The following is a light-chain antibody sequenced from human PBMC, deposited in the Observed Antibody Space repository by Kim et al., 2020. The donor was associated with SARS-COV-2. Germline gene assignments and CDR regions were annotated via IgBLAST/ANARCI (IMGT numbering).Light chain of an antibody. Sequence: GQSITISCTGTSSDIGVYNLVSWFQQHPGKVPKVLIYDVTRRPAGISNRFSGTKSGNTASLTISRLQSEDEADYYCSSYTSGTTYVFGPGTKVTVL. CDR2: DVT. CDR3: SSYTSGTTYV. J-gene: IGLJ1*01. CDR1: SSDIGVYNL. V-gene: IGLV2-14*03.